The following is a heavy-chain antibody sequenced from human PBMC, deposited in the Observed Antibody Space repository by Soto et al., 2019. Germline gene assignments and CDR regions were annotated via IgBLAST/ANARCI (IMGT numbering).Heavy chain of an antibody. V-gene: IGHV5-10-1*01. Sequence: PGESLKISCKASGYSFTSYWISWVRQMPGKGLEWMGRIDPSDSYTNVSPSFQGHVTISADKSISTAYLQWSSLKASDSAMYYCARHSYSASGFYYYGLDVWGQGTTVTVS. J-gene: IGHJ6*02. CDR2: IDPSDSYT. D-gene: IGHD3-10*01. CDR1: GYSFTSYW. CDR3: ARHSYSASGFYYYGLDV.